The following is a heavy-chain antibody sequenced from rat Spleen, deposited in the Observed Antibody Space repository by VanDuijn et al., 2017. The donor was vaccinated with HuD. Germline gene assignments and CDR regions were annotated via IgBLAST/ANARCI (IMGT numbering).Heavy chain of an antibody. CDR2: ISTGDDDT. CDR3: ATGYFDY. V-gene: IGHV5S23*01. Sequence: EVQLVESGGGLVQPGRSLKLSCAVSGFTFSDFDMAWVRQAPTKGLEWVASISTGDDDTYYRDSVKGRFTFSRDNAKSTLYLQMDSLRSEDTATYYCATGYFDYWGQGVMVTVSS. J-gene: IGHJ2*01. CDR1: GFTFSDFD.